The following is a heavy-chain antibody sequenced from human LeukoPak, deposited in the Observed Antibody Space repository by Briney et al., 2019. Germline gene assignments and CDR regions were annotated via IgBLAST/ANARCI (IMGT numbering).Heavy chain of an antibody. CDR1: GYSFTSYW. J-gene: IGHJ5*02. CDR2: IYPGDSDT. Sequence: GESLKISCKGSGYSFTSYWIGWVRQMPGKGLAWMGIIYPGDSDTRYSPSFQGQVTISADKSISTAYLQWSSLKASDTAVYYCARREHSLSNWFDPWGQGTLVTVSS. CDR3: ARREHSLSNWFDP. D-gene: IGHD6-6*01. V-gene: IGHV5-51*01.